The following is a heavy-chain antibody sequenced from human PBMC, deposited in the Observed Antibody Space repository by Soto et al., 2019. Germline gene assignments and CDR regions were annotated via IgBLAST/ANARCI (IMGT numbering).Heavy chain of an antibody. CDR1: GYSFSSYW. V-gene: IGHV5-51*01. D-gene: IGHD5-18*01. CDR2: IYPGDSDI. J-gene: IGHJ6*02. CDR3: ARHVSSVQGANGYTDQYYNMDV. Sequence: GESLKISCKASGYSFSSYWIGWVRQMPGKGLEWMGIIYPGDSDIKYSPSFQGLVTLSADKSNNTAYLQWSGLEASDTAMYYCARHVSSVQGANGYTDQYYNMDVWGRGTSVTVSS.